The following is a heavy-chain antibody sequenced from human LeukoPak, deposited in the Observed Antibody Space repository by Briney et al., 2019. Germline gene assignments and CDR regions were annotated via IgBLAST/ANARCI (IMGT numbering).Heavy chain of an antibody. J-gene: IGHJ4*02. Sequence: GGSLRLSCAASGFTFSSYAMSWVRQAPGKGLEWVSGISWNSGSTSYADSVKGRFTISRDNAKNSLYLQMNSLRAEDTALYYCAKVLNYYDSSGYDYWGQGTLVTVSS. CDR3: AKVLNYYDSSGYDY. CDR2: ISWNSGST. V-gene: IGHV3-9*01. D-gene: IGHD3-22*01. CDR1: GFTFSSYA.